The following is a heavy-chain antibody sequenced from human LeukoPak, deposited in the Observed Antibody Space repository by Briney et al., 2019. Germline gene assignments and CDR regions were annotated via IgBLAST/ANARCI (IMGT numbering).Heavy chain of an antibody. Sequence: GGSLRLSCAASGFTFSSNYMSWVRQAPGKGLEWVSVIYSGGSTYYADSVKGRFTISRDNSKNTLYLQMNSLRAEDTAVYYCARGFGELYYYGMDVWGQGTTVTVYS. CDR3: ARGFGELYYYGMDV. J-gene: IGHJ6*02. CDR2: IYSGGST. V-gene: IGHV3-66*01. D-gene: IGHD3-10*01. CDR1: GFTFSSNY.